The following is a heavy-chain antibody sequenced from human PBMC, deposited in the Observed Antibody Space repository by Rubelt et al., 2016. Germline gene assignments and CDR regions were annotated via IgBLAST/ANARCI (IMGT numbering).Heavy chain of an antibody. J-gene: IGHJ6*02. CDR2: ISGSGGYT. V-gene: IGHV3-23*04. Sequence: EVQLVESGGGLVQPGGSLRLSCAASGFTFSSEWMTWVRQAPGKGLEWVSVISGSGGYTNYVDSVKGRFTISRDDSKNTLYLQSNSLRVEDTALYYWAKDRRYSSSRYAMDVWGQGTTVIVSS. CDR3: AKDRRYSSSRYAMDV. D-gene: IGHD6-13*01. CDR1: GFTFSSEW.